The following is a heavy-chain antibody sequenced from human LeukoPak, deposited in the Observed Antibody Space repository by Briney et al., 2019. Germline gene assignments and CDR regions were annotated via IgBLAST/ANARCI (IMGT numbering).Heavy chain of an antibody. CDR1: GGSISSYY. J-gene: IGHJ4*02. CDR3: ARGDGYNWGNFDY. D-gene: IGHD5-24*01. V-gene: IGHV4-59*01. Sequence: SETLSLTCTVSGGSISSYYWSWIRQPPGKGLEWIGYIYYSGSTNYNPSLKSRVTISVDTSKNQFSLKLSSVTAADTAVYYCARGDGYNWGNFDYWGQGNLVTVSS. CDR2: IYYSGST.